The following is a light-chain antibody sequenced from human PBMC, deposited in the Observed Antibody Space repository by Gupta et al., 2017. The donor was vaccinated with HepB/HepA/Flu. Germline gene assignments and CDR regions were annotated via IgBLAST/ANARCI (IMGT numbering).Light chain of an antibody. Sequence: EIVLTQSPGTLSLSPGERATLSCRASQSGDDDFLAWYQQKPGQAPRRRIYGTFNRATAIPDRLSGSGYGNDFTRTISSLEPEELAVYYCKQYCQHEGWSPRTFGQGTKVEIK. J-gene: IGKJ1*01. CDR3: KQYCQHEGWSPRT. V-gene: IGKV3-20*01. CDR2: GTF. CDR1: QSGDDDF.